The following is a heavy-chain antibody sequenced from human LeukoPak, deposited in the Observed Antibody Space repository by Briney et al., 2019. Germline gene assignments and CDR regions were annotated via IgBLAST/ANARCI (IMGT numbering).Heavy chain of an antibody. J-gene: IGHJ4*02. CDR3: ARHENVLRFLEWLWYFDY. CDR2: IYYSGST. V-gene: IGHV4-39*01. D-gene: IGHD3-3*01. Sequence: PSETLSLTCTVSGGSISGYYWGWIRQPPGKGLEWIGSIYYSGSTYYNPSLKSRVTISVDTSKNQFSLKLSSVTAADTAVYYCARHENVLRFLEWLWYFDYWGQGTLVTVSS. CDR1: GGSISGYY.